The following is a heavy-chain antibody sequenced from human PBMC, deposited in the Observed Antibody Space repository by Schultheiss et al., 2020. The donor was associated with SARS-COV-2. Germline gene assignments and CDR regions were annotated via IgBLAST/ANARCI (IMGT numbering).Heavy chain of an antibody. J-gene: IGHJ4*02. D-gene: IGHD3-22*01. CDR2: ISSRDRTI. Sequence: GGSLRLSCVVSGLTFSSYEMNWVRQAPGKGLEWVSYISSRDRTIYYADSVKGRFTISRDNPRNTVYLQMNSLRREDTAVYYCARVPQDSSGYYERGYWGQGTLVTVSS. CDR3: ARVPQDSSGYYERGY. CDR1: GLTFSSYE. V-gene: IGHV3-48*03.